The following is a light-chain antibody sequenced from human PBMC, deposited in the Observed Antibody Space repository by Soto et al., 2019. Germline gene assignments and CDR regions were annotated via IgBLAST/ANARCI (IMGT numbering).Light chain of an antibody. Sequence: QSVLTQPASVSGSPGQSITISCTGTSGDIGSYNRVSWYQQHPGKAPKLIIYEVTDRPSGVSNRFSGSKSGNTASLTISGLQAEDEAEYYCSSYTNITMRAGVFGAGTKLTVL. CDR3: SSYTNITMRAGV. J-gene: IGLJ2*01. CDR1: SGDIGSYNR. CDR2: EVT. V-gene: IGLV2-14*01.